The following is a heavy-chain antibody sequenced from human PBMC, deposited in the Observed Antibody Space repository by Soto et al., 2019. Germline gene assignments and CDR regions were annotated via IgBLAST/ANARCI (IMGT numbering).Heavy chain of an antibody. CDR2: IDWDDDK. Sequence: SGPTLVNPTQTLTLTCTFSGFSLSTSGMCVSWIRQPPGKALEWLARIDWDDDKYYSTSLKTRLTISKDTSKNQVVLTMTNLDPVDTATYYCARMAPKSGSYWIFDYWGQGTLVTVSS. D-gene: IGHD1-26*01. CDR1: GFSLSTSGMC. V-gene: IGHV2-70*11. CDR3: ARMAPKSGSYWIFDY. J-gene: IGHJ4*02.